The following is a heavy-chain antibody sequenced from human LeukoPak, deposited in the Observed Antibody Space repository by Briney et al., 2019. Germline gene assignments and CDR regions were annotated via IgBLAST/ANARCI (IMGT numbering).Heavy chain of an antibody. J-gene: IGHJ4*02. D-gene: IGHD2-15*01. CDR2: INHSGST. CDR3: ARAVGYCSGGSCSLDY. Sequence: PSETLSLTCAVYGGSFSGYYWSWIRQPPGKGLEWIGEINHSGSTNYNPSLKSRVTISVDTSKNQFSLKLSSVTAADTAVYYCARAVGYCSGGSCSLDYWGQGTLVTVSS. CDR1: GGSFSGYY. V-gene: IGHV4-34*01.